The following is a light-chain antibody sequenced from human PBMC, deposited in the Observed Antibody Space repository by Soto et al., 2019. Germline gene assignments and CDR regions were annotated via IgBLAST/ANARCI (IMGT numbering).Light chain of an antibody. Sequence: QSVLTQPPSASGTPGQRVTISCSGSSSNIGSNPVNWYQQLPGTAPKLLIYSNNQRPSGVPDRFSGSKSGTSASLAISGLQSEDEDDYYCASWDYSLNGVVFGGGTKLTVL. V-gene: IGLV1-44*01. J-gene: IGLJ2*01. CDR2: SNN. CDR3: ASWDYSLNGVV. CDR1: SSNIGSNP.